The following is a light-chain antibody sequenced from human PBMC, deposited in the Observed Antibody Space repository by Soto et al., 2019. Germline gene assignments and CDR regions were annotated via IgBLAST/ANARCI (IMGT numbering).Light chain of an antibody. CDR1: QSVSSN. J-gene: IGKJ1*01. V-gene: IGKV3-15*01. CDR3: QPYNNWPQT. CDR2: GAS. Sequence: PQFPGSLSLSPGERATLSCRASQSVSSNLAWYQQKPGQAPRLLIYGASTRATGIPARFSGSGSGTEFTLNISSLQSEDFAVDYCQPYNNWPQTVGEGPEVDI.